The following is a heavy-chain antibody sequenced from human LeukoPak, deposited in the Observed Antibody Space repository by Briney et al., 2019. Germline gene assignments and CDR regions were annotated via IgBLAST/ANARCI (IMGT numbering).Heavy chain of an antibody. CDR3: ARHIVVVLAAQDAFDI. Sequence: SETLSLTCTVSGGPIRDYYWSWIRQPRWKGLEWIGYVYYTGSTNYNPSLKSRLTISVDMSKNQFSLKLSSVTAADTAVYYCARHIVVVLAAQDAFDIWGQGTMVTVSS. CDR2: VYYTGST. J-gene: IGHJ3*02. CDR1: GGPIRDYY. D-gene: IGHD2-15*01. V-gene: IGHV4-59*08.